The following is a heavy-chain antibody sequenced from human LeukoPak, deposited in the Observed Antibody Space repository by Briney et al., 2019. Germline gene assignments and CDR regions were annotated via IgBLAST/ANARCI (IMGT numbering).Heavy chain of an antibody. D-gene: IGHD2-15*01. Sequence: ASVKVSCKASGYTFTGYYMHWVRQAPGQGLEWMGWINPNSGGTNYAQKFQGRVTMTRDTSISTAYMELSRLRSDDTAVYYCARGIVVVVAATPVWFDPWGQGTLVTVSS. CDR1: GYTFTGYY. CDR2: INPNSGGT. J-gene: IGHJ5*02. V-gene: IGHV1-2*02. CDR3: ARGIVVVVAATPVWFDP.